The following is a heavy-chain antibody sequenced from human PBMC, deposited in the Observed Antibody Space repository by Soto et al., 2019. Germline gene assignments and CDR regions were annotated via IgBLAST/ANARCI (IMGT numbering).Heavy chain of an antibody. Sequence: SPTLSLTYAISGDSDSNNNAAWNWIRQSPSRGLEWLGRTYYRSKKWKNDYAESVKSRITIKADTSKNLFSLQLNSVTPEDLAVYYCARDGGDRYPDHWGQGTLVTVSS. J-gene: IGHJ4*02. D-gene: IGHD2-21*02. CDR3: ARDGGDRYPDH. CDR2: TYYRSKKWKN. CDR1: GDSDSNNNAA. V-gene: IGHV6-1*01.